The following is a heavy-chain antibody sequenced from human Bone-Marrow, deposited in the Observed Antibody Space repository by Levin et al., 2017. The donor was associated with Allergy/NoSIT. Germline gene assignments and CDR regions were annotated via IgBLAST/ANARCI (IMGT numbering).Heavy chain of an antibody. CDR3: ARGIASGGKTYYYYYMDV. V-gene: IGHV1-2*02. CDR2: INPNTGGT. D-gene: IGHD6-13*01. J-gene: IGHJ6*03. CDR1: GYIFTDYY. Sequence: ASVKVSCKASGYIFTDYYMHWVRQAPGQGLEWMGWINPNTGGTSYSQNFQGRVTMTMDTSISTAYMDLSSLRSDDTAVYYCARGIASGGKTYYYYYMDVWGRGTTVAVSS.